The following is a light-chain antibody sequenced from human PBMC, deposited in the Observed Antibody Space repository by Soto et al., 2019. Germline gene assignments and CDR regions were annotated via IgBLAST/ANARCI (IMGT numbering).Light chain of an antibody. CDR2: GAS. CDR1: QSISTY. V-gene: IGKV1-39*01. Sequence: EIQMTQSPSSLSASVGDRVTITCRASQSISTYLNWYQQKPGRAPKLLVYGASSLQSGVPSRFSGSGSGTDFTLTISRLEPEDFAVYYCQQYGSSPPITFGQGTRLEIK. CDR3: QQYGSSPPIT. J-gene: IGKJ5*01.